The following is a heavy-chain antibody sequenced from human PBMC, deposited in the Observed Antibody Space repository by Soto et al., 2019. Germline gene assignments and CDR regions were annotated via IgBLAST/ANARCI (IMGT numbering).Heavy chain of an antibody. CDR1: RLTFSSYA. Sequence: GVSLRLSCAASRLTFSSYAMSWVRQAPGKGLEWVSGISGSGGTTYYADSVKGRFTISRDNSKNTLDLQMNSLRVEDTAVYYCVKDANLTPLVWGQGTRVTVSS. J-gene: IGHJ3*01. CDR2: ISGSGGTT. CDR3: VKDANLTPLV. V-gene: IGHV3-23*01. D-gene: IGHD2-15*01.